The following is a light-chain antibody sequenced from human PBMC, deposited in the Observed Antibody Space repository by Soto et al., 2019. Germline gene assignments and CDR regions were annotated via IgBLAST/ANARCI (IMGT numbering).Light chain of an antibody. Sequence: QSVLTQPPSASGTPRQRVTISCSGSSSNIGSNTVNWYQQLPGTAPKLLIYSNNQRPSGVPDRFSGSKSGTSASLAISGLQSEDEADYYCAAWDDSLNRVFGTGTKVTVL. CDR3: AAWDDSLNRV. CDR2: SNN. CDR1: SSNIGSNT. J-gene: IGLJ1*01. V-gene: IGLV1-44*01.